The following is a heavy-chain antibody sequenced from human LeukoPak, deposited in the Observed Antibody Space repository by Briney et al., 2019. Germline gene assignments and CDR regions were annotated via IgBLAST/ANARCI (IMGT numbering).Heavy chain of an antibody. D-gene: IGHD6-13*01. V-gene: IGHV3-33*01. Sequence: PGGSLRLSCAASGFTFSSYGMHWVRQAPGKGLEWVAVIWYDGSNKYYADSVKGRFTISRDNSKNTLYLQMNSLRAEDTAVYYCARDDVAAAGTGSFDYWGQGTLVTVSS. J-gene: IGHJ4*02. CDR2: IWYDGSNK. CDR1: GFTFSSYG. CDR3: ARDDVAAAGTGSFDY.